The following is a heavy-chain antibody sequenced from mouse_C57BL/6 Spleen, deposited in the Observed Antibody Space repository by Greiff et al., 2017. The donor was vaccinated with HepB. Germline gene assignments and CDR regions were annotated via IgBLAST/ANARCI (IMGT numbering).Heavy chain of an antibody. CDR2: IDPSDSET. D-gene: IGHD2-4*01. Sequence: QVQLQQPGAELVRPGSSVKLSCKASGYTFTSYWMHWVKQRPIQGLEWIGNIDPSDSETHYNQKFKDKATLTVDKSSSTAYMQLSSLTSEDSAVYYCARGVYDYDRAYYFDYWGQGTTLTVSS. J-gene: IGHJ2*01. CDR3: ARGVYDYDRAYYFDY. CDR1: GYTFTSYW. V-gene: IGHV1-52*01.